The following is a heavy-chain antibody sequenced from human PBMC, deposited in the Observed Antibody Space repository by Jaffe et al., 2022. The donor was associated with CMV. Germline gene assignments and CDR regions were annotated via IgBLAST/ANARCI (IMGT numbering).Heavy chain of an antibody. CDR2: ISWNSGSI. V-gene: IGHV3-9*01. CDR3: AKDYCSSTSCYNQPSYGMDV. J-gene: IGHJ6*02. Sequence: EVQLVESGGGLVQPGRSLRLSCAASGFTFDDYAMHWVRQAPGKGLEWVSGISWNSGSIGYADSVKGRFTISRDNAKNSLYLQMNSLRAEDTALYYCAKDYCSSTSCYNQPSYGMDVWGQGTTVTVSS. D-gene: IGHD2-2*02. CDR1: GFTFDDYA.